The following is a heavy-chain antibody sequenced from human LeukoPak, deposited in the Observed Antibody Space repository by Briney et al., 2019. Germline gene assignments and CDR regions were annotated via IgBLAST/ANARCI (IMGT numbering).Heavy chain of an antibody. CDR2: IYNSANT. Sequence: SETLSLTCTVSGDSISSSSYCWDWIRQPPGKGLEWIGNIYNSANTHYNPSLKTRITMSVDTSKNQFSLKLNSVTAADAGIYYCARHSRSGYIGYENAFDIWGQGTMVTVSS. D-gene: IGHD5-12*01. V-gene: IGHV4-39*01. CDR3: ARHSRSGYIGYENAFDI. CDR1: GDSISSSSYC. J-gene: IGHJ3*02.